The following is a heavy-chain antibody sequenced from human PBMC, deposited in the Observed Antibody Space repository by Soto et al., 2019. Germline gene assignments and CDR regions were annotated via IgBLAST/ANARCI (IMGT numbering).Heavy chain of an antibody. J-gene: IGHJ5*02. CDR2: IYSGGST. CDR3: ARLIDGGSYWFDP. CDR1: GFTVSSNY. D-gene: IGHD3-16*01. Sequence: LRLSCAASGFTVSSNYMSWVRQAPGKGLEWVSVIYSGGSTYYADSVKGRFTISRDNSKNTLYLQMNSLRAEDTAVYYCARLIDGGSYWFDPWGQGTLVTVSS. V-gene: IGHV3-53*01.